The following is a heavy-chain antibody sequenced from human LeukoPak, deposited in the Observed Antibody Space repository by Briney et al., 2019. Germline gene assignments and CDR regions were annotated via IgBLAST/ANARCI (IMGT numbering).Heavy chain of an antibody. J-gene: IGHJ3*02. V-gene: IGHV4-59*01. Sequence: SETLSLTCTVSGGSISSDYRSWIRQPPGKGLEWIGNTYYSGSTNYNPSLESRVTISVDTSKGQFSLRLTSVTAADTAIYYCARMSEILTGYYSWGAFDIWGQGRMVTVFS. CDR2: TYYSGST. D-gene: IGHD3-9*01. CDR3: ARMSEILTGYYSWGAFDI. CDR1: GGSISSDY.